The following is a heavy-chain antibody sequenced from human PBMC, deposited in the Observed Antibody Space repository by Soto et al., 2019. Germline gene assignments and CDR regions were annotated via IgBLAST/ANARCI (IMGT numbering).Heavy chain of an antibody. CDR3: ARGDYDYVWGSYRPDGWFDP. CDR2: IIPIFGTA. Sequence: QVQLVQSGAEVKKPGSSVKVSCKASGGTFSSYAISWVRQAPGQGLEWMGGIIPIFGTANYAQKFQGRVTITSDKPTSTAYMELSSLRSEDTAVYYCARGDYDYVWGSYRPDGWFDPWGQGTLVTVSS. J-gene: IGHJ5*02. V-gene: IGHV1-69*06. CDR1: GGTFSSYA. D-gene: IGHD3-16*02.